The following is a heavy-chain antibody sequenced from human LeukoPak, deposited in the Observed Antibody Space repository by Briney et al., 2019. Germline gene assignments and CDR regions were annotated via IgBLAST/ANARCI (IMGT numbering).Heavy chain of an antibody. J-gene: IGHJ4*02. CDR1: GFTFSSYG. V-gene: IGHV3-30*02. CDR3: AKVPHASVDY. Sequence: GGSLRLSCAASGFTFSSYGMHWVRQAPGKVLEWVAFIRYDGSNKYYADSVKGRFTISRDNSKNTLYLQMNSLRAEDTAVYYCAKVPHASVDYWGQGTLVTVSS. CDR2: IRYDGSNK.